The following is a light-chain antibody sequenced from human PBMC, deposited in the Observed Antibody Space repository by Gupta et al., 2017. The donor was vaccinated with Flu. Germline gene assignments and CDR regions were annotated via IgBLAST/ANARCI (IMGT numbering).Light chain of an antibody. CDR2: YAS. V-gene: IGKV3-11*01. J-gene: IGKJ2*01. CDR3: CQRRSRRPFT. Sequence: EIVLTQSPATLSLSPDERATLSCRASQSVGTYLAGYQQKPSQTPRLLIYYASNRATGIPARFFSGSSGTAFSPLTISLVAEDFLVDYCCQRRSRRPFTFGRGTRLEIK. CDR1: QSVGTY.